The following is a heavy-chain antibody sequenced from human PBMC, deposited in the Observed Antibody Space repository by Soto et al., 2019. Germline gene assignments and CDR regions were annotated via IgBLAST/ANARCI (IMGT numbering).Heavy chain of an antibody. V-gene: IGHV6-1*01. CDR1: VDSVSSISAA. CDR2: TYYRSRWYS. CDR3: AGTTSHQWYYMDV. Sequence: SQSLSLTCATSVDSVSSISAACIWFRMSPSRGLEWLARTYYRSRWYSDYAVSVRSRITVNPDTSKNQFSLQLTSVTPEDTAVYYCAGTTSHQWYYMDVWGKGTTVTVSS. J-gene: IGHJ6*03. D-gene: IGHD1-7*01.